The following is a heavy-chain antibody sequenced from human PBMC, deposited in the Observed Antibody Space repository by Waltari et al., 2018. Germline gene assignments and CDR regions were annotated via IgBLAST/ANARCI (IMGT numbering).Heavy chain of an antibody. CDR3: ASSRVGATTTFDY. CDR2: LSSSGST. J-gene: IGHJ4*02. D-gene: IGHD1-26*01. CDR1: GGSISSHY. V-gene: IGHV4-59*11. Sequence: QVQLQESGPGLVKPSETLSLTCTVSGGSISSHYWSWIRQPPGTGLEWIGYLSSSGSTNYNPSRKSRVTISVDTSKNQFSLKLSSVTAADTAVYYCASSRVGATTTFDYWGQGTLVTVSS.